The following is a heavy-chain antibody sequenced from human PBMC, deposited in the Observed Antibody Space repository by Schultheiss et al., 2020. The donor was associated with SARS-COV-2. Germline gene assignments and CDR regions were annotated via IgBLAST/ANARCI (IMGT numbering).Heavy chain of an antibody. Sequence: SETLSLTCTVSGGSISSYYWSWIRQPPGKGLEWIGYIYYSGSTYYNPSLKSRVTISVDTSKNQFSLKLSSVTAADTAVYYCARAGGDWFDPWGQGTLVTVSS. CDR3: ARAGGDWFDP. CDR1: GGSISSYY. CDR2: IYYSGST. V-gene: IGHV4-59*08. D-gene: IGHD3-10*01. J-gene: IGHJ5*02.